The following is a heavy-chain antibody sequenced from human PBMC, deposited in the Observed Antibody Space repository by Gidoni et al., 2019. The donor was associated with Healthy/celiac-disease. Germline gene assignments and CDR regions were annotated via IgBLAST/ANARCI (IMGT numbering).Heavy chain of an antibody. Sequence: EVQLLESGGGLVQPGWSLRLSCAASGFTFSSYAMSLVRQAPGKGLDWVSAISGSGGSTYYADAVKGRFTISRDNSKNTLYLQMNSLRAEDTAVYYCAKPNYGDYVSYYYGMDVWGQGTTVTVSS. V-gene: IGHV3-23*01. CDR1: GFTFSSYA. D-gene: IGHD4-17*01. CDR3: AKPNYGDYVSYYYGMDV. CDR2: ISGSGGST. J-gene: IGHJ6*02.